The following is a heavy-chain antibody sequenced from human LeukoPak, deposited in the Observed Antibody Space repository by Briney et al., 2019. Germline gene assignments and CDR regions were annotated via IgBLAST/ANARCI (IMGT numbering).Heavy chain of an antibody. V-gene: IGHV3-21*04. D-gene: IGHD3-10*01. Sequence: GGSLRLSCAASGFTFSSYSMYWVRHAPGKGLEWVSSISSSSGSIYYADSVKGRFTISRDNAKNSLYLQMNSLRAEDTALYYCAGARLMFLLMRWAAGSAGSRGGLHQWGGETL. CDR3: AGARLMFLLMRWAAGSAGSRGGLHQ. CDR2: ISSSSGSI. CDR1: GFTFSSYS. J-gene: IGHJ4*02.